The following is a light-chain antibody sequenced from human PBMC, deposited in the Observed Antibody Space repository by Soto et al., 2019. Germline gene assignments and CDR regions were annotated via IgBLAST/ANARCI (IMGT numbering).Light chain of an antibody. CDR2: DAS. CDR3: QQYNNWPQVT. J-gene: IGKJ5*01. V-gene: IGKV3-15*01. Sequence: EIVLTQSPATLSVSPGEGVTLSCGASQTITNNLAWYQQRPGQTPRLLIYDASTRATGIPARFSGSGSGTEFILTISNLLSEDFAVYYCQQYNNWPQVTFGQGTRLEIK. CDR1: QTITNN.